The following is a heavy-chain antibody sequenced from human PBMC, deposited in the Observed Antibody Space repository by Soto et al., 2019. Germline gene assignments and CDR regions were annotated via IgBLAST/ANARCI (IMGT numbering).Heavy chain of an antibody. J-gene: IGHJ4*02. CDR1: GVTFSSET. V-gene: IGHV1-69*01. D-gene: IGHD3-10*01. CDR3: ATELGENPASPFDA. Sequence: QVQLVQSGADVKKPGSSVKVSCQASGVTFSSETLGWVRQAPGQGLEWVGGIIPLFGTASYAQKFQGRVTITADHSTSTVYMELSSLRSDDTAVYFCATELGENPASPFDAWGQGTLVTVSS. CDR2: IIPLFGTA.